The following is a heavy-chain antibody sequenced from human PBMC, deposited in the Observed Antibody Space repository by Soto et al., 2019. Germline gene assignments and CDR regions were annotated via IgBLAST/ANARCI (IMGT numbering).Heavy chain of an antibody. CDR2: IASNGQT. J-gene: IGHJ4*02. D-gene: IGHD7-27*01. V-gene: IGHV3-21*06. Sequence: PGGSLRLSCAASQITFSKYYMNWIRQAPGKGLEWVSSIASNGQTFYTDSVKGRFTISRDNAKNSLYLQMNSLRAEDTALYYCVGTHDSLDYWGQGTLVTVSS. CDR1: QITFSKYY. CDR3: VGTHDSLDY.